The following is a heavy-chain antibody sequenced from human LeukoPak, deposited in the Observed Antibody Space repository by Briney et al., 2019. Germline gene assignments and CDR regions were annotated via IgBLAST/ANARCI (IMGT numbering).Heavy chain of an antibody. CDR2: INHSGST. CDR1: GGSFSGYY. D-gene: IGHD4-17*01. CDR3: AGTTTVTTSAFDI. Sequence: SETLSLTCAVYGGSFSGYYWTWIRQPPGKGLEWIGEINHSGSTNYNPSLKSRVTISVDTSKNQFSLKLNSVTAADTAVYYCAGTTTVTTSAFDIWGQGTMVTVSS. V-gene: IGHV4-34*01. J-gene: IGHJ3*02.